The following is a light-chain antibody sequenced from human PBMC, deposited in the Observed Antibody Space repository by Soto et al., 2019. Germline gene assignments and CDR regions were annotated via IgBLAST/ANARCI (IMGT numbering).Light chain of an antibody. CDR3: QQANSFPLT. V-gene: IGKV1-12*01. Sequence: DIQMTQSPSSVSASVGDRVTITCRASQGISSLLAWYQQKPGKAPNRLIHTASSLQSGVPSRFSGSGSGTYFTLTISSLQPEDFATYYCQQANSFPLTFGGGTKVEIK. CDR2: TAS. J-gene: IGKJ4*01. CDR1: QGISSL.